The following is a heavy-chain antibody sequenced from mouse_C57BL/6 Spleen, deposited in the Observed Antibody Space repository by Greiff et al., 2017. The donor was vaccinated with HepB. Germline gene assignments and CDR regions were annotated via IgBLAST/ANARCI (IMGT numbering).Heavy chain of an antibody. D-gene: IGHD3-2*02. V-gene: IGHV1-22*01. J-gene: IGHJ2*01. CDR1: GYTFTDYN. CDR3: ARKTAQAYFDY. CDR2: INPNNGGT. Sequence: EVQLQESGPELVKPGASVKMSCKASGYTFTDYNMHWVKQSHGKSLEWIGYINPNNGGTSYNQKFKGKATLTVNKSSSTAYMELRSLTSEDSAVYYCARKTAQAYFDYWGQGTTLTVSS.